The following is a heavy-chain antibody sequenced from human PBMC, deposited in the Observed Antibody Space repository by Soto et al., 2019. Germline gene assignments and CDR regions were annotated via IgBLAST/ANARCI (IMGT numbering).Heavy chain of an antibody. V-gene: IGHV3-48*01. Sequence: GGSLRLSCAASGFTFSSYSMNWVRQAPGKGLEWVSYISSSSSTIYYADSVKGRFTISRDNAKNSLYLQMNSLRAEDTAVYYCARPPYYDFWSGYMDVWGKGTTVTVSS. J-gene: IGHJ6*03. CDR2: ISSSSSTI. D-gene: IGHD3-3*01. CDR3: ARPPYYDFWSGYMDV. CDR1: GFTFSSYS.